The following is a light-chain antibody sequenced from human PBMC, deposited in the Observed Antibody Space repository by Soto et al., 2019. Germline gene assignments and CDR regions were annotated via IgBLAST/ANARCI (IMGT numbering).Light chain of an antibody. CDR1: QSVSNS. CDR3: QQSYNWWT. V-gene: IGKV3-11*01. Sequence: EIVLTQSPATLSLSPGERATLSCRASQSVSNSLAWYQQKPGQAPRLLIYDASNRATGIPARFSGSGSGTDFTLTISSLEPEDFAVYYRQQSYNWWTLGQGTNVDIK. J-gene: IGKJ1*01. CDR2: DAS.